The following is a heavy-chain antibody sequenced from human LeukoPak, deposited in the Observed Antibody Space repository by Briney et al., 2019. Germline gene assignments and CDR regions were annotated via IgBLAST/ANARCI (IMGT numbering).Heavy chain of an antibody. CDR2: IYHSGST. J-gene: IGHJ4*02. D-gene: IGHD3-10*01. Sequence: PSQTLSLTCTVSGGSISSGGYYWSWIRQPPGKGLEWIGYIYHSGSTYYNPSLKSRVTISVDRSKNQFSLKLSSVTAADTAVYYCARINSYGSGSYSHPGDPYYFDYWGQGTLVTVSS. CDR1: GGSISSGGYY. CDR3: ARINSYGSGSYSHPGDPYYFDY. V-gene: IGHV4-30-2*01.